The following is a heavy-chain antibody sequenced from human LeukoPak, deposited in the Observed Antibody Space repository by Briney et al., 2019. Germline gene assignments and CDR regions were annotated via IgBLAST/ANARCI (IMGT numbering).Heavy chain of an antibody. CDR2: IYYTGST. J-gene: IGHJ4*02. Sequence: PSETLSLTCIVSGGSISSSNYYWGWIRQPPGKGLEWIGTIYYTGSTYYNPSLKSRVTISVDTSKNQFSLKLSSVTAADTAVYYCARAGPKAIAACFDYWGQGTLVTVSS. D-gene: IGHD6-13*01. CDR3: ARAGPKAIAACFDY. CDR1: GGSISSSNYY. V-gene: IGHV4-39*07.